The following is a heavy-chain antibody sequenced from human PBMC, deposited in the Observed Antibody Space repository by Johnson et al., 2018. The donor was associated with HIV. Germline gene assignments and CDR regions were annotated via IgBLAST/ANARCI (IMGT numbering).Heavy chain of an antibody. CDR2: ISSDGGST. CDR3: AKDLVERSGIADDAFDI. J-gene: IGHJ3*02. V-gene: IGHV3-20*04. D-gene: IGHD3-10*01. CDR1: GFTFDDYG. Sequence: VQLVESGGGVVRPGGSLRLSCAASGFTFDDYGMSWVSQGPGKGLEYVSGISSDGGSTYYANSVKGRFTISRDNSKNTLYLQMNSLRAEDAAVYYCAKDLVERSGIADDAFDIWDQGTMVTVSS.